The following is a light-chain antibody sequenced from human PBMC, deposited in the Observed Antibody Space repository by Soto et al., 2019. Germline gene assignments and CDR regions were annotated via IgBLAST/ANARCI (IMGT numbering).Light chain of an antibody. V-gene: IGKV3-20*01. Sequence: EIVLTQSPGTLSLSPGDRATLSCRASQSVSSNYLAWYQQKPGQAPRLLIYGASSRATGIPDRFSGSGSGTDFTLTISRLEPEELAVYYCQRCGTLLPLTFGGGTKV. CDR3: QRCGTLLPLT. CDR1: QSVSSNY. J-gene: IGKJ4*01. CDR2: GAS.